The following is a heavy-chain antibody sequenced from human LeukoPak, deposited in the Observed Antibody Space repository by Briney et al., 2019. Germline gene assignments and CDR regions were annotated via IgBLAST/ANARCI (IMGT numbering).Heavy chain of an antibody. CDR3: VRDTLGEGDDANYAVYYFDY. D-gene: IGHD4/OR15-4a*01. J-gene: IGHJ4*02. CDR2: IKQDGTEK. Sequence: PGGSLRLSCAASGFTFSSYWMSWVRQAPGKGLEWVANIKQDGTEKYYVDSVKGRFTISRDNAKNSLDLQMNSLRAEDTAVYYCVRDTLGEGDDANYAVYYFDYWGQGTLVTVSS. V-gene: IGHV3-7*01. CDR1: GFTFSSYW.